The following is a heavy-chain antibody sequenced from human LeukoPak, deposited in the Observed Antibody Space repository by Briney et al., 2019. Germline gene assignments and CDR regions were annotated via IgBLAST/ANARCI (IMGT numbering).Heavy chain of an antibody. CDR1: GGSISSSSYY. J-gene: IGHJ4*02. CDR2: IYYSGST. CDR3: ARGTMVRGVVYFDY. Sequence: SETLSLTCTVSGGSISSSSYYWGWIRQPPGKGLEWIGSIYYSGSTYYNPSLKSRVTISVDTSKNQFSLKLSSVTAADTAVYYCARGTMVRGVVYFDYWGQGTLVTVSS. V-gene: IGHV4-39*07. D-gene: IGHD3-10*01.